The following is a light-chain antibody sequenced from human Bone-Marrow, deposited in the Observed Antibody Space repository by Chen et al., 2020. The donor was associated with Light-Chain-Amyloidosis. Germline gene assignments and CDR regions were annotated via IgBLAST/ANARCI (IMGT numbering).Light chain of an antibody. J-gene: IGLJ2*01. CDR2: RDT. CDR3: QSADSSVTYEVI. CDR1: DLPTKY. V-gene: IGLV3-25*03. Sequence: SYELTQPPSVSVSPGQTARITCSGDDLPTKYAYWYQQKPGQAPVLVIHRDTERPSGISDRFSCSSSGTTATLTISGVQAEDEADYHCQSADSSVTYEVIFGGGTKLTVL.